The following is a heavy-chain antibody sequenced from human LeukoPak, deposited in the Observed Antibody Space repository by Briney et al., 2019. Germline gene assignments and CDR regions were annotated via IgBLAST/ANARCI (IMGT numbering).Heavy chain of an antibody. CDR1: GGSISSHY. D-gene: IGHD1-7*01. CDR2: IYYSGST. CDR3: AISSYYYYYMDV. Sequence: SETLSLTCTVSGGSISSHYWSWIRQPPGKGLEWIGYIYYSGSTNYNPSLKSRVTISVDTSKNQFSLKLSSVTAADTAVYYCAISSYYYYYMDVWGKGTTVTVSS. J-gene: IGHJ6*03. V-gene: IGHV4-59*11.